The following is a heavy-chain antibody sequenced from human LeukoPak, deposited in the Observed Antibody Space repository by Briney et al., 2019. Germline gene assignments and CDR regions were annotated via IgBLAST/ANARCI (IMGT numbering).Heavy chain of an antibody. CDR3: ARLVSYARGYFDY. CDR2: IYHSGST. J-gene: IGHJ4*02. CDR1: GGSINNSKW. Sequence: SGTLSLTCAVSGGSINNSKWWSWVRQPPGKGLEWIGEIYHSGSTNYNPSLKSRVTISVDKSKNQFSLNLSSVTAADTAVYYCARLVSYARGYFDYWGQGTLVTVSS. D-gene: IGHD3-16*01. V-gene: IGHV4-4*02.